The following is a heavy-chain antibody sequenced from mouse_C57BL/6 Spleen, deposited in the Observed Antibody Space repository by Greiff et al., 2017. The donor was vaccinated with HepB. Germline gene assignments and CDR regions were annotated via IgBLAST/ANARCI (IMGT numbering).Heavy chain of an antibody. CDR1: GYTFTSYW. J-gene: IGHJ3*01. V-gene: IGHV1-61*01. Sequence: QVQLQQPGAELVRPGSSVKLSCKASGYTFTSYWMDWVKQRPGQGLEWIGNIYPSDSETHYNQKFKDKATLTVDKSSSTAYMQLSSLTSEDSAVYYCGRIEGGQVFAYWGQGTLVTVSA. CDR3: GRIEGGQVFAY. D-gene: IGHD3-3*01. CDR2: IYPSDSET.